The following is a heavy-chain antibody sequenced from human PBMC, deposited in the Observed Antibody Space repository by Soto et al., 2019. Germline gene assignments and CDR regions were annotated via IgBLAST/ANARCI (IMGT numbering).Heavy chain of an antibody. Sequence: SVKVSCKASGGTFSSYAISWVRQAPGQGLEWMGGIIPIFGTANYAQKFQGRVTITADESTSTAYMELSSLRSEDTAVYYCASPGGYGSGSPNWGQGTLVTVSS. CDR1: GGTFSSYA. CDR3: ASPGGYGSGSPN. V-gene: IGHV1-69*13. CDR2: IIPIFGTA. J-gene: IGHJ4*02. D-gene: IGHD3-10*01.